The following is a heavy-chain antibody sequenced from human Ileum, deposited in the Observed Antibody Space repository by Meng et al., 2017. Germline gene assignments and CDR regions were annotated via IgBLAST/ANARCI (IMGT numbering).Heavy chain of an antibody. CDR2: ILSNNDGGTT. D-gene: IGHD1-1*01. CDR1: GFTFSKAW. J-gene: IGHJ4*01. Sequence: GESLKISCAASGFTFSKAWMSWVRQAPGKGLEWIGRILSNNDGGTTDYAAPVKGMFTISRDDSKDTLYLQMNSLKTEDTAVYYCTTYRMWVHVWPHVEYWGHGTLVTVSS. CDR3: TTYRMWVHVWPHVEY. V-gene: IGHV3-15*01.